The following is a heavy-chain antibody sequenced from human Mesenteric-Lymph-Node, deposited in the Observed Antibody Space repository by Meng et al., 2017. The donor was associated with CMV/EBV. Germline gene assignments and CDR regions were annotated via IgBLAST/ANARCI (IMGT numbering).Heavy chain of an antibody. J-gene: IGHJ6*02. V-gene: IGHV3-74*01. Sequence: GGSLRLSCAASGFTFSSYWMHWVRQAPGKGLVWVSRINSDGSSTSYADSVKGRFTISRDNAKNTLYLQMNSLRAEDTAVYYCARVIPGYYYYGMDVWGQGTTVTVSS. CDR2: INSDGSST. CDR3: ARVIPGYYYYGMDV. D-gene: IGHD2-21*01. CDR1: GFTFSSYW.